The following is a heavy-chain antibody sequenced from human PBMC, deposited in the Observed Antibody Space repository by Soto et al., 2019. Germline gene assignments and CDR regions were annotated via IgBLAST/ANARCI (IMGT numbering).Heavy chain of an antibody. Sequence: EVQLLESGGGLVQPGGSLRLSCAASGFTFSSYAMSWVRQAPGKGLEWVSAISGSGGSTYYADSVKGRFTISRDNSKNTLYLQMNSLSAEDTAVYYCAKKIYEDDFYFDYWGQGTLVTVSS. CDR2: ISGSGGST. D-gene: IGHD3-3*01. CDR1: GFTFSSYA. J-gene: IGHJ4*02. CDR3: AKKIYEDDFYFDY. V-gene: IGHV3-23*01.